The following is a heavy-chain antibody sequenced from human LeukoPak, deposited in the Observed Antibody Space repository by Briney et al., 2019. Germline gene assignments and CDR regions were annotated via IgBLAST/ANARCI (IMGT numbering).Heavy chain of an antibody. CDR3: ARLTGGTS. D-gene: IGHD1-26*01. V-gene: IGHV1-69*04. Sequence: SVKVSCKASGGTFSSYAISWVRQAPGQGLEWMGRITPILGIANYAQKFQGRVTITADKSTSTAYMELSSLRSEDTAVYYCARLTGGTSWGQGTLVTVSS. J-gene: IGHJ4*02. CDR1: GGTFSSYA. CDR2: ITPILGIA.